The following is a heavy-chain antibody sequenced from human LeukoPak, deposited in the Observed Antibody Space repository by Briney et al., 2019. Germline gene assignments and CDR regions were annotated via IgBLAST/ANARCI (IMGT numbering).Heavy chain of an antibody. V-gene: IGHV4-59*01. J-gene: IGHJ4*02. Sequence: PSETLPLTCTVSGSSISSYYWSWIRQPPGKGLEWIGYIYYSGSTNYNPSLKSRVTISVDTSKNQFSLKLSSVTAADTAVYYCARGAMAAAGNFDYWGQGTLVTVSS. D-gene: IGHD6-13*01. CDR2: IYYSGST. CDR3: ARGAMAAAGNFDY. CDR1: GSSISSYY.